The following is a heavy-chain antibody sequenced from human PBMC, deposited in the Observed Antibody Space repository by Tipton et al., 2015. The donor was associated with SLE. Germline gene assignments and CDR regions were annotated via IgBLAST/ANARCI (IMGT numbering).Heavy chain of an antibody. Sequence: TLSLTCTVSGGSISSYYWSWIRQPAGKGLEWVGYIYDTGSTNYNPSLASRVTISVDTSANQVSLRLTSVTAADTAMYFCARLGGGGVGTPFDYWGQGALVTVSS. CDR1: GGSISSYY. D-gene: IGHD4-23*01. CDR3: ARLGGGGVGTPFDY. V-gene: IGHV4-59*08. J-gene: IGHJ4*02. CDR2: IYDTGST.